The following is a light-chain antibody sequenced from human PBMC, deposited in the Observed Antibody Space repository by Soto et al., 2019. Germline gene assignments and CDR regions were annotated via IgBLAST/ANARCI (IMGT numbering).Light chain of an antibody. CDR3: QQYNNWPPHT. Sequence: EIILTQSPASLSVSPGERATLSCRASQSVYSDLAWCQQKRGQDPRLLIYGASTRATGIPGRFRGSGSGTEFTLTITSLQSEDFAVYFCQQYNNWPPHTFGQGTKLEIK. V-gene: IGKV3-15*01. J-gene: IGKJ2*01. CDR1: QSVYSD. CDR2: GAS.